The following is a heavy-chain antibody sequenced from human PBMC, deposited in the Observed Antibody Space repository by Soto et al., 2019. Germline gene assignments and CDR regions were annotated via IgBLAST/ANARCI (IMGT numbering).Heavy chain of an antibody. Sequence: GASVKVSCKASGYTFTSYYMHWVRQAPGQGLEWMGIINPSGGSTSYAQKFQGRVTMTRDTSTSTVYMELRSLRSEDTAVYYCAGLYSAYYDFWSGYSSYNWFDPWGQGTLVTVSS. CDR2: INPSGGST. J-gene: IGHJ5*02. D-gene: IGHD3-3*01. CDR1: GYTFTSYY. CDR3: AGLYSAYYDFWSGYSSYNWFDP. V-gene: IGHV1-46*01.